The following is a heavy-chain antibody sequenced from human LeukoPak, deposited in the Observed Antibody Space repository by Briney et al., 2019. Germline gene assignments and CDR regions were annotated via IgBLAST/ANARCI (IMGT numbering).Heavy chain of an antibody. V-gene: IGHV3-33*06. Sequence: GGSLRLSCAASGFTFSSYGMHWVRQAPGKGLKWVAVIWYDESNKYYADSVKGRFTISRDNSKNTLYLQMNSLRAEDTAVYYCAKDRAILTLILHYWGQGTLVTVSS. CDR2: IWYDESNK. CDR1: GFTFSSYG. D-gene: IGHD3-9*01. J-gene: IGHJ4*02. CDR3: AKDRAILTLILHY.